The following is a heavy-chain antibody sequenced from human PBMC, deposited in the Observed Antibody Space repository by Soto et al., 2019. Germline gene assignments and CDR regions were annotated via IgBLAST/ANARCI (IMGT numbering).Heavy chain of an antibody. CDR2: ISANDVGT. Sequence: VGSLRLSCEASGFALRNYAMTWVRQAPGKGLEWVSLISANDVGTYYAESVKTRVTISTDQSRNTVYLQMDSLRADDTAIYYCAKAKSDYNWDNRPPIGYWGQGTLVTVSS. D-gene: IGHD1-20*01. CDR3: AKAKSDYNWDNRPPIGY. CDR1: GFALRNYA. J-gene: IGHJ4*02. V-gene: IGHV3-23*01.